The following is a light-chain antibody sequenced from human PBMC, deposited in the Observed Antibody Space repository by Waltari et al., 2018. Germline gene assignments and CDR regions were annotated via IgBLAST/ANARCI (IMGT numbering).Light chain of an antibody. J-gene: IGLJ3*02. CDR1: RSAGGGYNY. CDR2: EVS. Sequence: QSALTQPPPPSGSPGQPVTIPCTGTRSAGGGYNYVPWFQQRPGKAPKVMIYEVSKRPSGVPDRFSGSKSGNTASLIVSGLQAEDEADYYCSSYAGSKFWVFGGGTKLTVL. V-gene: IGLV2-8*01. CDR3: SSYAGSKFWV.